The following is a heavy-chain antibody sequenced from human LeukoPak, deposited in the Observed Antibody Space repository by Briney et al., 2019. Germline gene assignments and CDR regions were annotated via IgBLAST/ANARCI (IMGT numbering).Heavy chain of an antibody. Sequence: SETLSLTCTVSGGSISRYDWSWIRQPAGKGLEWIGRIYTSGSTNYNPSLKSRVTMSVDTSKNQFSLKLSSVTAADTAVYYCARDEYSSSTGYFQHWGQGTLVTVSS. J-gene: IGHJ1*01. V-gene: IGHV4-4*07. CDR1: GGSISRYD. CDR3: ARDEYSSSTGYFQH. CDR2: IYTSGST. D-gene: IGHD6-6*01.